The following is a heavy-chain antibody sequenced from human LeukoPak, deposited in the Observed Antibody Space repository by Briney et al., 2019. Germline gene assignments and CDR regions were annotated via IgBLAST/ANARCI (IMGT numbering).Heavy chain of an antibody. CDR3: ARDRGVAVSDF. CDR1: GFTFSDYY. J-gene: IGHJ4*02. D-gene: IGHD3-10*01. Sequence: GGSLRLSCAASGFTFSDYYMSWIRQAPGKGLEWVSYVSGSGTSIHYADSVKGRFSISRDNAKNSLFLQMDSLRAEDTAVYYCARDRGVAVSDFWGQGTLVSVSS. CDR2: VSGSGTSI. V-gene: IGHV3-11*01.